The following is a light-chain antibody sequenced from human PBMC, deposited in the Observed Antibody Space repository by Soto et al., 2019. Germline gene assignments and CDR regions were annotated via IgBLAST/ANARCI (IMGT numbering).Light chain of an antibody. CDR2: TAS. J-gene: IGKJ5*01. V-gene: IGKV1-9*01. CDR3: QQRHSYPIT. Sequence: DIPLTQSPSFLSASVGHRVTTTCRSSQGISNYLAWYHQKPGKAPKLLIHTASTLQTGVPSRFSRSGSGTEFPLTISSLQPEDFATYYCQQRHSYPITFGQGTRLETK. CDR1: QGISNY.